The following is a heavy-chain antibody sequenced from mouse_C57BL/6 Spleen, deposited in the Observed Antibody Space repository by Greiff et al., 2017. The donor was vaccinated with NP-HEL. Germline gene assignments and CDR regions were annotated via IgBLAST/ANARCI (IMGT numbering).Heavy chain of an antibody. D-gene: IGHD1-1*01. CDR3: ARENYYGSSYSYYFDY. CDR1: GFTFSDYG. J-gene: IGHJ2*01. CDR2: ISSGSSTI. V-gene: IGHV5-17*01. Sequence: EVQLVESGGGLVKPGGSLKLSCAASGFTFSDYGMHWVRQAPEKGLEWVAYISSGSSTIYYADTVKGRFTISRDNAKNTLFLQMTSLRSEDTAMYYCARENYYGSSYSYYFDYWGQGTTLTVSS.